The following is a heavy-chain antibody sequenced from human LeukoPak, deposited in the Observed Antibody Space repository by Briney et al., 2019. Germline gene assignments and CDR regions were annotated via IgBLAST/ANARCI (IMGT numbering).Heavy chain of an antibody. CDR2: IIPIFGTA. CDR3: ASDREDGYNYALFDY. J-gene: IGHJ4*02. V-gene: IGHV1-69*13. Sequence: SVKVSCKASGYTFTSYYMHWVRQAPGQGLEWMGGIIPIFGTANYAQKFQGRVTITADESTSTAYMELSSLRSEDTAVYYCASDREDGYNYALFDYWGQGTLVTVSS. CDR1: GYTFTSYY. D-gene: IGHD5-24*01.